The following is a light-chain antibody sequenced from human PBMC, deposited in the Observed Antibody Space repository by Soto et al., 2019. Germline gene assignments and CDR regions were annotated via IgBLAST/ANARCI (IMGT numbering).Light chain of an antibody. J-gene: IGKJ1*01. CDR1: QSVSSSY. Sequence: EIVLTQSPGTLSLSPGERATLSCRASQSVSSSYLAWYQQKPGQAPRLLIYGASSRATGIPDRFSGSGSGTDFTLTISRLEPEDFAVYYCQQYGSSPLWTFGQGTMVEIK. CDR2: GAS. V-gene: IGKV3-20*01. CDR3: QQYGSSPLWT.